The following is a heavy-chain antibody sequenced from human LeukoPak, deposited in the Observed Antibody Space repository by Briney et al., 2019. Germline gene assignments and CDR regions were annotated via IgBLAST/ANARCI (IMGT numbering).Heavy chain of an antibody. V-gene: IGHV4-31*03. CDR1: GGSISSGGYY. J-gene: IGHJ5*02. CDR2: IYYSGST. CDR3: ARAYCSSTSCYRGGFDP. D-gene: IGHD2-2*02. Sequence: PSETLSLTCTVSGGSISSGGYYWSWIRQHPGKGLEWIGYIYYSGSTYYNPSLKSRVTISVDTSKNQFSLKLSSVTAADTAVYYCARAYCSSTSCYRGGFDPWGQGTLVTVSS.